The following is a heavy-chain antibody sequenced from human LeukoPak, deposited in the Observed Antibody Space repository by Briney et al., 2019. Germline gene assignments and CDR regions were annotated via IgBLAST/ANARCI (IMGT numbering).Heavy chain of an antibody. Sequence: GSLRLSCAASRFTFSSYNMNWVRQAPGKGLEWVSSISSSRSYIYYADSVKGRFTISRDNAKNSLYLQMNSLRAEDTAVYYCARDEYYYGMDVWGQGTTVTVSS. V-gene: IGHV3-21*01. CDR2: ISSSRSYI. J-gene: IGHJ6*02. CDR1: RFTFSSYN. CDR3: ARDEYYYGMDV.